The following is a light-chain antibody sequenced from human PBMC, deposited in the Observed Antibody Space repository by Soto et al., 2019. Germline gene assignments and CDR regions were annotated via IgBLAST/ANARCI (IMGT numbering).Light chain of an antibody. CDR2: YDD. V-gene: IGLV1-36*01. J-gene: IGLJ2*01. CDR3: AAWDDSLNGVI. Sequence: QLVLTQPPSVSGAPRQRVTISCSGGTSNIGNNAVNWYQQLPGKAPKLLIYYDDLVPSGVSDRFSGSKSGTSASLAISGLQSEDEADYYCAAWDDSLNGVIFGGGTKLTVL. CDR1: TSNIGNNA.